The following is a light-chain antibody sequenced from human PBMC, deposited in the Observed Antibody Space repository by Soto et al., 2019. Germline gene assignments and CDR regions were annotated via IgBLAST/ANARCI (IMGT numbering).Light chain of an antibody. CDR3: QQYGRSPTT. J-gene: IGKJ1*01. CDR1: QSISSD. CDR2: GAT. Sequence: EIVMTQSPATPSVSPGERATLSCRASQSISSDLAWYQQKPGQAPRLLIHGATTRATGIPARFSGSGSGTDFTLTISRLEPEDFAVYYCQQYGRSPTTFGQGTKVDIK. V-gene: IGKV3-15*01.